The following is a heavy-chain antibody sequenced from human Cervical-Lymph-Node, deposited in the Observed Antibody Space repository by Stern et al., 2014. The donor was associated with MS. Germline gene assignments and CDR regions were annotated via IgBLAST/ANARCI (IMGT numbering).Heavy chain of an antibody. Sequence: VQLVESGGGVVQPGTSLRVSCAASGFSFSQFAMHWVRQAPGKGLEWVAYVSYDERNKYFADSVKGRFTISRDTANNTMYLQMNSLSAEDTAVYYCARDYDFWNNYGMDVWGQGTTVTVSS. CDR3: ARDYDFWNNYGMDV. CDR1: GFSFSQFA. J-gene: IGHJ6*02. V-gene: IGHV3-30*01. D-gene: IGHD3-3*01. CDR2: VSYDERNK.